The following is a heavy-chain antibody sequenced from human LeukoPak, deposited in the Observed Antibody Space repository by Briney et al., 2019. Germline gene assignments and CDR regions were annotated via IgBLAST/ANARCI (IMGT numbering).Heavy chain of an antibody. CDR3: ARSYPIAAADNYFDY. CDR1: GYTFVGYY. Sequence: ASVKVSCQASGYTFVGYYMHWVRQAPGQGLEWMGWINPNSGGTNYAQKFQGRVTMTRDTSISTAYMELSRLRSDDTAVYYCARSYPIAAADNYFDYWGQGTLVTVSS. V-gene: IGHV1-2*02. CDR2: INPNSGGT. J-gene: IGHJ4*02. D-gene: IGHD6-13*01.